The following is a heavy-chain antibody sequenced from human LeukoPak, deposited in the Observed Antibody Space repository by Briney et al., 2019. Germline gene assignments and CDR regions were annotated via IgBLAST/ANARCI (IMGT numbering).Heavy chain of an antibody. J-gene: IGHJ4*02. D-gene: IGHD6-6*01. CDR1: GFTFSSYS. CDR2: ISSSSSYI. CDR3: ARDPVRRYDN. V-gene: IGHV3-21*01. Sequence: GGSLRLSCAASGFTFSSYSMTWVRQAPGKGLEWVSSISSSSSYIYYADSVKCRFTISRDNAKNPLYLQMNSLRGEDTAVYYCARDPVRRYDNWGQGTLVTVSS.